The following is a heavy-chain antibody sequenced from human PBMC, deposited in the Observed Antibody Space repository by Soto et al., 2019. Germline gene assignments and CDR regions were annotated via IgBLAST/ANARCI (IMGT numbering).Heavy chain of an antibody. CDR2: LSDSGGHT. Sequence: PVGSLRLSCAGSVFTFRSYAMTCVRHSPGKWLEWVSTLSDSGGHTYYADSVKGRFTISRDNPKNTLYLQMNSLRAEDTAVYYCAKDSQSVSVSAARVYGMHVWGQGTTVTVSS. J-gene: IGHJ6*02. CDR1: VFTFRSYA. V-gene: IGHV3-23*01. D-gene: IGHD2-2*01. CDR3: AKDSQSVSVSAARVYGMHV.